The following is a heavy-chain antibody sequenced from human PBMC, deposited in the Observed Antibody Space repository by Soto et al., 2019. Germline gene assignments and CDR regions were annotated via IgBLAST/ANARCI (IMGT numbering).Heavy chain of an antibody. CDR3: ARNSSGYYSDY. CDR2: MSFDGSNK. Sequence: GGSLRLSCAASGFTFRSYGMHWVRQAPGKGLEWVALMSFDGSNKYYADSVRGRFTISSDNSKSTLYLQMDILRPEDTAVYYCARNSSGYYSDYWGQGTLVTVSS. V-gene: IGHV3-30*03. D-gene: IGHD3-22*01. CDR1: GFTFRSYG. J-gene: IGHJ4*02.